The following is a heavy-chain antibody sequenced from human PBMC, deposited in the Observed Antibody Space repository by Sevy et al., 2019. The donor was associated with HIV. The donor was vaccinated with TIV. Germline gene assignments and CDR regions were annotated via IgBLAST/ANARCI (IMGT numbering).Heavy chain of an antibody. CDR3: AKDGRIVGAKDY. CDR1: GFSLSSYA. Sequence: GGSLRLSCAASGFSLSSYAMSWVRQAPGKGLEWVSAISGSGGSTYYADSVKGRFTISRDNSKNTLYLQMNSLRAEDTAVYYCAKDGRIVGAKDYWGQGSLVTVSS. CDR2: ISGSGGST. V-gene: IGHV3-23*01. D-gene: IGHD1-26*01. J-gene: IGHJ4*02.